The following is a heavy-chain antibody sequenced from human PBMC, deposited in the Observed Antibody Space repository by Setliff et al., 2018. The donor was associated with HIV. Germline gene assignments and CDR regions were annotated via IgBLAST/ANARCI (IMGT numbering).Heavy chain of an antibody. V-gene: IGHV4-59*08. CDR2: IYGSGRT. CDR1: GVSISNYY. Sequence: PSETLSLTCTVSGVSISNYYWSWIRQPPGTGLEWIGYIYGSGRTFYNPSLKSRVAISAYTSKGQFSLRLSYVTAADTAVYYCVRQGPGSSPPNFGDWGEGTLVTVSS. CDR3: VRQGPGSSPPNFGD. D-gene: IGHD3-10*01. J-gene: IGHJ4*02.